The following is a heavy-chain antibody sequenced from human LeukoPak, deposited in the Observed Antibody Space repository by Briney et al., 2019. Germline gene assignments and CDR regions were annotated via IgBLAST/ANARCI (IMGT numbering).Heavy chain of an antibody. Sequence: GGSLRLSCAASGFTFSSYAMHWVRQAPGKGLEWVAVISYDGSNKYYADSVKGRFTISRDNSKNTLYLQMNSLRAEDTAVYYCARVSKAGGSGWTYYFDYWGQGTLVTVSS. V-gene: IGHV3-30*04. D-gene: IGHD6-25*01. J-gene: IGHJ4*02. CDR3: ARVSKAGGSGWTYYFDY. CDR2: ISYDGSNK. CDR1: GFTFSSYA.